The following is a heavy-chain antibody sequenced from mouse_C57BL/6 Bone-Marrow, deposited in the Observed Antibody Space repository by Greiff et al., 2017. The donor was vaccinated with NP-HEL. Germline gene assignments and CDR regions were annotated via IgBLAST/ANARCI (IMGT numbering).Heavy chain of an antibody. D-gene: IGHD4-1*01. V-gene: IGHV1-54*01. Sequence: QVQLQQSGAELVRPGTSVKVSCKASGYAFTNYLIEWVKQRPGQGLEWIGVINPGSGGTNYNEKFKGKATLTADKSSSTAYMQLSSLTSEDSAVYFCARWKMELGHLDYWGQGTTLTVSS. CDR2: INPGSGGT. CDR3: ARWKMELGHLDY. J-gene: IGHJ2*01. CDR1: GYAFTNYL.